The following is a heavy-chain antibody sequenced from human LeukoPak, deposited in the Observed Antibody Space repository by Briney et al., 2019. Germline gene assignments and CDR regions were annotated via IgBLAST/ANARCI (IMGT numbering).Heavy chain of an antibody. J-gene: IGHJ4*02. CDR1: GYSISSGYY. CDR2: IYRSGST. Sequence: SETLSLTCAVSGYSISSGYYWGWIRQPPGKGLEWIGSIYRSGSTYSNPSLNSRVTISVDTSKNQFSLSLTSVTAADTAVYYCARQIGDTGRHFDYWGQGTLVTVSS. D-gene: IGHD3-10*01. V-gene: IGHV4-38-2*01. CDR3: ARQIGDTGRHFDY.